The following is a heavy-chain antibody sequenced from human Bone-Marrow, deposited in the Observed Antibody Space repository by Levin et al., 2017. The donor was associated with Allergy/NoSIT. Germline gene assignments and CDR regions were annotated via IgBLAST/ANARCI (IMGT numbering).Heavy chain of an antibody. CDR1: GFTVSSNY. V-gene: IGHV3-66*01. J-gene: IGHJ4*02. CDR3: AGVEGATYSSSWRHYFDY. D-gene: IGHD6-13*01. Sequence: GGSLRLSCAASGFTVSSNYMSWVRQAPGKGLEWVSVIYSGGSTYYADSVKGRFTISRDNSKNTLYLQMNSLRAEDTAVYYCAGVEGATYSSSWRHYFDYWGQGTLVTVSS. CDR2: IYSGGST.